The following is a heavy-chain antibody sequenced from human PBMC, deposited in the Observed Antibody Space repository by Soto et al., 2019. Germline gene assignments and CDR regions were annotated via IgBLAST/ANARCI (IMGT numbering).Heavy chain of an antibody. CDR3: ARDRGCSGGGCYANGVDYYYYMDV. J-gene: IGHJ6*03. Sequence: QVQLQQSGPGLVKPSQTLSLTCAISGDSVSSNSAAWNWIRQSPSRGLAWLGRTYYRYKWFNDYAVPVESRRPINPATSKNQFAVQLNSVTPEGSAVYYCARDRGCSGGGCYANGVDYYYYMDVWGKGTTVTVSS. CDR2: TYYRYKWFN. D-gene: IGHD2-15*01. CDR1: GDSVSSNSAA. V-gene: IGHV6-1*01.